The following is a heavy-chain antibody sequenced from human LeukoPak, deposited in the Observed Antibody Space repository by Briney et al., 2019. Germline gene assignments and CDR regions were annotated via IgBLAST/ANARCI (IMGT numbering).Heavy chain of an antibody. V-gene: IGHV1-69*05. J-gene: IGHJ6*03. CDR2: IIPIFGTA. D-gene: IGHD5-18*01. CDR1: GGTFSSYA. CDR3: ARERNTAIVDYYYYYMDV. Sequence: SVKVSCKASGGTFSSYAISWVRQAPGQGLEWMGRIIPIFGTANYAQKFQGRVTITTDESTITAYMELSSLSSYGTAVYYCARERNTAIVDYYYYYMDVWGKGTTVTVSS.